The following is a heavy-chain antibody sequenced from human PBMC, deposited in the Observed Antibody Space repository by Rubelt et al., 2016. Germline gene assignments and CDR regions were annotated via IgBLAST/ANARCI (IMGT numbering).Heavy chain of an antibody. J-gene: IGHJ4*02. CDR3: VRPETSSSWYGVMVK. CDR1: GFTFSSYS. V-gene: IGHV3-48*01. Sequence: GSLSLSCAASGFTFSSYSMNLVRQAPGKGMEWVSSISSDSSTVYYADSVTGRFTISRDYSKNTLYLQMNSLRAEDTDVYYCVRPETSSSWYGVMVKWGQGTLVTVSS. CDR2: ISSDSSTV. D-gene: IGHD6-13*01.